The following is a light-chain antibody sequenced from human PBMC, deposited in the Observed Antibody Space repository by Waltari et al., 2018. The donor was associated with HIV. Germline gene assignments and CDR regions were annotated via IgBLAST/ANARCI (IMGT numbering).Light chain of an antibody. CDR3: QQYNHWPWT. V-gene: IGKV3-15*01. CDR1: QSVTTN. J-gene: IGKJ1*01. CDR2: GSS. Sequence: DIVMTQSPDTLSVSPGERATLSCRASQSVTTNLAWYQQKPGQAPRLLFYGSSTRATGLPDRFSGSGSGTEFTLTISSLQSEDSAVYYCQQYNHWPWTFGQGTTVEIK.